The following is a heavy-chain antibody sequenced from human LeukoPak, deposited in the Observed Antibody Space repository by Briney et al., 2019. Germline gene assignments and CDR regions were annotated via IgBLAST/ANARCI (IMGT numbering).Heavy chain of an antibody. CDR1: GGSISSYY. CDR2: IYYSGST. CDR3: AAGGGYPYYYYYMDV. V-gene: IGHV4-59*12. D-gene: IGHD3-22*01. J-gene: IGHJ6*03. Sequence: PSETLSLTCTVSGGSISSYYWSWIRQPPGKGLEWIGYIYYSGSTNYNPSLKSRVTISVDTSKNQFSLKLSSVTAADTAVYYCAAGGGYPYYYYYMDVWGKGTTVTVS.